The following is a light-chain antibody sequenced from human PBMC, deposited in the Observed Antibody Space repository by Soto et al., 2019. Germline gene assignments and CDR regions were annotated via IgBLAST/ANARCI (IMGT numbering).Light chain of an antibody. J-gene: IGKJ1*01. V-gene: IGKV3-20*01. Sequence: EIVLTQSPGTLSLSPGERATLSCRASQSVSSSYLAWYQQKPGQAPRLLIYGASSRATGIPDRFSGSESGTDFTLTISRLEPEDFPVYYCQQYGTSPGTFGQGTKVEIK. CDR2: GAS. CDR3: QQYGTSPGT. CDR1: QSVSSSY.